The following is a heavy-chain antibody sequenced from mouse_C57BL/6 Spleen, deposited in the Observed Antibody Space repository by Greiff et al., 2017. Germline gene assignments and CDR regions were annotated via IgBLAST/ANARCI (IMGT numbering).Heavy chain of an antibody. D-gene: IGHD1-1*01. CDR3: ARDDYGAWFAY. Sequence: EVKVVESGGGLVKPGGSLKLSCAASGFTFSDYGMHWVRQAPEKGLEWVAYISSGSSTIYYADTVKGRFTISRDNAKNTLFLQMTSLRSEDTAMYYCARDDYGAWFAYWGQGTLVTVSA. CDR1: GFTFSDYG. J-gene: IGHJ3*01. CDR2: ISSGSSTI. V-gene: IGHV5-17*01.